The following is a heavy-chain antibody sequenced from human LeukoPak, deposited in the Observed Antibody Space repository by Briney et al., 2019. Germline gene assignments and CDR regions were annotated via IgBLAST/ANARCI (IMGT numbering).Heavy chain of an antibody. CDR2: IHHSGST. J-gene: IGHJ4*02. D-gene: IGHD5-18*01. CDR3: ARVLRGYSYGAGFDY. V-gene: IGHV4-34*01. Sequence: SETLSLTCAVYGGTFSGYYWSWIRQPPDKGLEWIGEIHHSGSTNYNPSLKSRVTISVDTSKNQFSLKLSSVTAADTAVYYCARVLRGYSYGAGFDYWGQGTLVTVSS. CDR1: GGTFSGYY.